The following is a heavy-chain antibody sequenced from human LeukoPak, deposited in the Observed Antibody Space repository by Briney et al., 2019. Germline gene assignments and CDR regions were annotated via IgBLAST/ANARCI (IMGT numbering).Heavy chain of an antibody. CDR1: GYTFTSYY. J-gene: IGHJ6*02. D-gene: IGHD3-3*01. Sequence: GASVKVSCKASGYTFTSYYMHWARQAPGQGLEWMGIINPSGGSTSYAQRFQGRVTMTRDTSTSTVYMELSSLRSEDTAVYYCASLGSVLRFLEWSPSYYYGMDVWGQGTTVTVSS. CDR3: ASLGSVLRFLEWSPSYYYGMDV. CDR2: INPSGGST. V-gene: IGHV1-46*01.